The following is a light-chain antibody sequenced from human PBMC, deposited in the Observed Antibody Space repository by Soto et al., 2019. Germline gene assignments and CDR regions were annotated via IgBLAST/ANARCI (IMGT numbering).Light chain of an antibody. CDR1: QGISSH. CDR2: AAS. Sequence: IQLTQSPSFLSASVRDRVTITCRASQGISSHLAWYQQKPGKAPNLLIYAASTLQSGVPSRFSGSGSGTDFTLTISSLQPEDFATYYCQQLHSYPRPFGQGTKVDI. CDR3: QQLHSYPRP. V-gene: IGKV1-9*01. J-gene: IGKJ1*01.